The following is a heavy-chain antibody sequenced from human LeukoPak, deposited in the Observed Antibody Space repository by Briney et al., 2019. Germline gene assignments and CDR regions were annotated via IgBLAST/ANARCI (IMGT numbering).Heavy chain of an antibody. CDR2: ISSSSSYI. Sequence: GRSLRLSCAASGFTFSSYSMNWVRQAPGKGLEWVSSISSSSSYIYYADSVKGRFTISRDNAKNSLYLQMNSLRAEDTAVYYCAKAFGSRKAFDIWGQGTMVTVSS. CDR1: GFTFSSYS. V-gene: IGHV3-21*01. D-gene: IGHD1-14*01. CDR3: AKAFGSRKAFDI. J-gene: IGHJ3*02.